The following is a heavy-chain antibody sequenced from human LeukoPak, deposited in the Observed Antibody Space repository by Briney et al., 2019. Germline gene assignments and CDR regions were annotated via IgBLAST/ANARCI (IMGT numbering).Heavy chain of an antibody. V-gene: IGHV3-74*03. CDR1: GLSFNNCW. D-gene: IGHD6-19*01. CDR2: IDNDGNT. J-gene: IGHJ4*02. Sequence: GGSLRLSCAASGLSFNNCWMHWIRQAPGKGLEWVSRIDNDGNTKYADSVEGRITISRYNAKNTLYMRINSLRVDDTDVYYCVCSIGWPAYWGQGSLVTVSS. CDR3: VCSIGWPAY.